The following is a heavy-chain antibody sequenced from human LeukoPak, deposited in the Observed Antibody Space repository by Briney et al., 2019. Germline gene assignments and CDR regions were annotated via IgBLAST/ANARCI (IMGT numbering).Heavy chain of an antibody. CDR2: ISGSGGTI. V-gene: IGHV3-23*01. Sequence: GGSLRLSCAASGFLFSGYALNWVRQAPGKGLEWVSAISGSGGTIFYADSVKGRFTISRDHSKNTLYLQMNSLRAEDTAVYYCAKVLGSRIAVSDPFDYWGQGTLVTVSS. J-gene: IGHJ4*02. CDR1: GFLFSGYA. CDR3: AKVLGSRIAVSDPFDY. D-gene: IGHD2-21*01.